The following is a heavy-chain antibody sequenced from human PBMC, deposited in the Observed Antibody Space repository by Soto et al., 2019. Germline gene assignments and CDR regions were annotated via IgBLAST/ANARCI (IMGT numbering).Heavy chain of an antibody. CDR2: IYYSGST. D-gene: IGHD3-22*01. CDR3: ARLARDYYDSSGYVDY. CDR1: GGSISSYY. J-gene: IGHJ4*02. V-gene: IGHV4-59*08. Sequence: PSETLSLTCTVSGGSISSYYWSWIRQPPEKGLEWIGYIYYSGSTNYNPSLKSRVTISVDTSKNQFSLKLSSVTAADTAVYYCARLARDYYDSSGYVDYWGQGTLVTVSS.